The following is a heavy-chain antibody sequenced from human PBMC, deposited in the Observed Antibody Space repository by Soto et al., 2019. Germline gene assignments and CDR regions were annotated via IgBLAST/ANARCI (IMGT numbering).Heavy chain of an antibody. V-gene: IGHV1-3*01. CDR3: ARVLVDSSSWYHYYYYGMDV. CDR1: GYTFTSYA. Sequence: ASVKVSCKASGYTFTSYAMHCVRQAPGQRLEWMGWINAGNGNTKYSQKFQGRVTITRDTSTSTAYMELRSLRSEDTAVYYCARVLVDSSSWYHYYYYGMDVWVQGTTVTVSS. D-gene: IGHD6-13*01. J-gene: IGHJ6*02. CDR2: INAGNGNT.